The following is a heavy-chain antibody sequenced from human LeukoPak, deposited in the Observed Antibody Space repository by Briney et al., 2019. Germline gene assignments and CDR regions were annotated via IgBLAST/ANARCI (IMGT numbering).Heavy chain of an antibody. J-gene: IGHJ6*02. V-gene: IGHV3-48*03. CDR2: ISSSGGTI. Sequence: PGGSLRLSCAASGFTFSSYAMRWVRQAPGKGLEWVSYISSSGGTIYYADSVKGRFTISRDNAKNSLYLQMNSLRVEDTAVYYCARDGAYVSGSYDYSLDVWGQGTTVTVPS. CDR1: GFTFSSYA. CDR3: ARDGAYVSGSYDYSLDV. D-gene: IGHD3-10*01.